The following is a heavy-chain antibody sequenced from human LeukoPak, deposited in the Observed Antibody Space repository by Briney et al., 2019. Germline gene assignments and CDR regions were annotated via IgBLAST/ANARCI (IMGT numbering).Heavy chain of an antibody. Sequence: PGGSLRLSCAASGFTFSTYAMNWVRQAPGKGLEWVAAISGSGDNTYHADSVRGRFTISRDNSKNTLYLQMNSLRVEDTAVYHCAKGLSASGRFNAFDIWGQGTMVTVSS. CDR2: ISGSGDNT. CDR1: GFTFSTYA. J-gene: IGHJ3*02. D-gene: IGHD3-3*01. V-gene: IGHV3-23*01. CDR3: AKGLSASGRFNAFDI.